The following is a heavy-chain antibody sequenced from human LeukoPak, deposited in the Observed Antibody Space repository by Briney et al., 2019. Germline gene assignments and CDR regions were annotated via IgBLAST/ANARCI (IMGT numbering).Heavy chain of an antibody. Sequence: PSETLSLICTASGAPISRFYWNWVRQPPGKGLEWIGNIYNGVPTFFNPSLKSRVTLSVDTSKTQFSLQLASVTAADTAVYYCVQTTGWPGFDYWGQGILVTVSP. CDR1: GAPISRFY. CDR3: VQTTGWPGFDY. J-gene: IGHJ4*02. V-gene: IGHV4-4*09. D-gene: IGHD6-19*01. CDR2: IYNGVPT.